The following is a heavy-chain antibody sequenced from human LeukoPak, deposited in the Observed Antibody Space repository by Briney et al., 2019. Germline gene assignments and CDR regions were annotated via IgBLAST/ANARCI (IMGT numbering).Heavy chain of an antibody. D-gene: IGHD3-10*01. CDR2: IYYSGST. V-gene: IGHV4-39*07. CDR3: TRDSGVGGEDKFDP. Sequence: SETLSLTCTVSGGSISSSSYYWGWIRQPPGKGLEWIGSIYYSGSTYYNPSLKSRVTMSVDTSKNQFSLNLSSVTAADTAVYYCTRDSGVGGEDKFDPWGQGTLVTVSS. J-gene: IGHJ5*02. CDR1: GGSISSSSYY.